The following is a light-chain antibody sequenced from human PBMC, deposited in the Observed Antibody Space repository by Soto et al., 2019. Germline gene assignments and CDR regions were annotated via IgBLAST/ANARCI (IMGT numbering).Light chain of an antibody. V-gene: IGKV1-5*03. CDR2: KAS. CDR1: QSISSW. Sequence: DIPMTQSPSTLSASVGDRVTITCRASQSISSWLAWYQQKPGKAPKLLIYKASSLESEVPSRFSGSGSGTEFTLTISSLQPDDFATYCCQQYNSYSPMYTFGQGTKLEIK. J-gene: IGKJ2*01. CDR3: QQYNSYSPMYT.